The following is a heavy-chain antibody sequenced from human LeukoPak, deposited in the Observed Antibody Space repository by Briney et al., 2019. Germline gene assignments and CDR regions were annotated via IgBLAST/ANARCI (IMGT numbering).Heavy chain of an antibody. D-gene: IGHD2-21*01. V-gene: IGHV3-23*01. Sequence: GGSLRLSCAASGFTFSSYAMSWVRQAPGKGLEWVSAISGSGGSTYYADSVKGRFTISRDNSKNTLYLQMNSLRAEDTAVYYCARSARTDWDYYYGMDVWGRGTTVTVSS. CDR3: ARSARTDWDYYYGMDV. J-gene: IGHJ6*02. CDR2: ISGSGGST. CDR1: GFTFSSYA.